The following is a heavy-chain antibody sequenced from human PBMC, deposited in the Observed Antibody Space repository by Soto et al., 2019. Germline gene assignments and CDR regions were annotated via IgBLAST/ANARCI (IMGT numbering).Heavy chain of an antibody. J-gene: IGHJ4*02. V-gene: IGHV3-33*01. CDR1: GFTFSSYG. D-gene: IGHD6-13*01. CDR3: ARAHAGIAAAAN. CDR2: IWYDGSNK. Sequence: PGGSLRLSCAASGFTFSSYGMHWVRQAPGKGLEWVAVIWYDGSNKYYADSVKGRFTISRDNSKNTLYLQMNSLRAEDTAVYYCARAHAGIAAAANWGQGTLVTVSS.